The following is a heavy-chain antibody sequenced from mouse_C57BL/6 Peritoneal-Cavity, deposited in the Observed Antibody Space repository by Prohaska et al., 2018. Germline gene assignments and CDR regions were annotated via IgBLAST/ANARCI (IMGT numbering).Heavy chain of an antibody. CDR3: MRYGNYWYFDV. V-gene: IGHV11-2*01. CDR2: INSDCSAI. CDR1: GFTFSGFW. D-gene: IGHD2-1*01. J-gene: IGHJ1*03. Sequence: EVQLLETGGGLVQPGGSRGLSCEGSGFTFSGFWMSWVRQTPWKTLEWIGDINSDCSAINYAPSIKDRFTIFRDNDKSTLYLQMSNVRSEDTATYFCMRYGNYWYFDVWGTGTTVTVSS.